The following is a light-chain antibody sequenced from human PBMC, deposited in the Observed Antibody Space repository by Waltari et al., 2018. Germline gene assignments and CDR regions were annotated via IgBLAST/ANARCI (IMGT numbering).Light chain of an antibody. CDR1: QSVSSNF. J-gene: IGKJ4*01. Sequence: EIQLPQPPTSPSWSPGDRATHPCRASQSVSSNFLAWYQQKPGQAPRLLIYGASSRATGIPDKFSGSGSGTDFTLTINRLEPEDFAVYYCQQYGRSPLTFGGGTKVEIK. CDR3: QQYGRSPLT. CDR2: GAS. V-gene: IGKV3-20*01.